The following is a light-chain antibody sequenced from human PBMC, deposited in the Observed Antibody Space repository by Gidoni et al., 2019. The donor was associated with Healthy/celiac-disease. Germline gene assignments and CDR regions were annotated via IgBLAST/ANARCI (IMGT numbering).Light chain of an antibody. CDR1: QRVNNW. J-gene: IGKJ1*01. V-gene: IGKV1-5*03. CDR3: QQYNSYSGT. Sequence: IQMTQSPSTLSASIADRVTITCRATQRVNNWLAWYQQKPGKAPNLLIYKASSLESGVPSRFSGSGSGTEFTLTISSLQPDDFATYYCQQYNSYSGTFGQGTKVEIK. CDR2: KAS.